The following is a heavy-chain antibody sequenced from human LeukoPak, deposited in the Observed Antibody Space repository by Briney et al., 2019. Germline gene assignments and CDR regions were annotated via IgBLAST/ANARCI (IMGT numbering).Heavy chain of an antibody. V-gene: IGHV3-23*01. J-gene: IGHJ2*01. CDR1: GLTFSSYA. D-gene: IGHD3-9*01. CDR3: ARIYDILTGYSRGYFDL. CDR2: IRGSGGST. Sequence: GGSLRLSCAASGLTFSSYAMSWVRQAPGKGLEWVSDIRGSGGSTYYADSVKGRFTISRDNSKNTLYLQMNSLRAEDTAVYYCARIYDILTGYSRGYFDLWGRGTLVTVSS.